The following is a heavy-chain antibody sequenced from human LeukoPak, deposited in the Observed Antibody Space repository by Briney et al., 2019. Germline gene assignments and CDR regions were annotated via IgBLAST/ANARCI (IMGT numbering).Heavy chain of an antibody. D-gene: IGHD3-10*01. J-gene: IGHJ4*02. V-gene: IGHV3-30*18. CDR1: GFTFSSYA. Sequence: PGGSLRLSCAASGFTFSSYAMSWVRQAPGKGLEWVAVVSSDGGTKYYADSVKGRFPISRDNSRNTMYLQMDSLRAEDTAVYYCAKEYDSGGYGANFDYWGQGTLVTVS. CDR2: VSSDGGTK. CDR3: AKEYDSGGYGANFDY.